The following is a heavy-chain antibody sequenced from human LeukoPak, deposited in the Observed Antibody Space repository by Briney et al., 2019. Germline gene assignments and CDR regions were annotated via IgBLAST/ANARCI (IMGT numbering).Heavy chain of an antibody. Sequence: PSETLSLTCTVSGGSISSYYWSWIRQPPGKGLEWIGYIYYSGSTNYNPSLESRVTISVDTSKNQFSLKLSSVTAADTAVYYCARDGSYSNYFDYWGQGTLVTVSS. CDR2: IYYSGST. CDR3: ARDGSYSNYFDY. D-gene: IGHD4-11*01. CDR1: GGSISSYY. V-gene: IGHV4-59*01. J-gene: IGHJ4*02.